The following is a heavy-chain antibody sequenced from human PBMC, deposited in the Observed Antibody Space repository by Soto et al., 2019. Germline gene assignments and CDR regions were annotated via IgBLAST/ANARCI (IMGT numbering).Heavy chain of an antibody. Sequence: QVQLQESGPGLVKPSGTLSLTCAVSSGSISSSNWWSWVRQPPGKGLEWIGEIYHSGSTNYNPSLMSRVTISVDKSKNQFSLKLSSVTAADTAVYYCARGGYCSIISCYRYDYWGQGTLVTVSS. J-gene: IGHJ4*02. CDR2: IYHSGST. D-gene: IGHD2-2*01. CDR3: ARGGYCSIISCYRYDY. V-gene: IGHV4-4*02. CDR1: SGSISSSNW.